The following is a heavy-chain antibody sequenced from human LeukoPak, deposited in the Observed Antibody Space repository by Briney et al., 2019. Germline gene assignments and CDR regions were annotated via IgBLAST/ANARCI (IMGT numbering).Heavy chain of an antibody. CDR1: GFTVSSNY. J-gene: IGHJ6*02. Sequence: GGSLRLSCAASGFTVSSNYMSWVRQAPGKGLEWASVIYSGGSTYYADSVKGRFTISRDNSKNTLYLQMNSLRAEDTAVYYCALAVAGTTPYYYYGMDVWGQGTTVTVSS. CDR3: ALAVAGTTPYYYYGMDV. D-gene: IGHD6-19*01. V-gene: IGHV3-66*01. CDR2: IYSGGST.